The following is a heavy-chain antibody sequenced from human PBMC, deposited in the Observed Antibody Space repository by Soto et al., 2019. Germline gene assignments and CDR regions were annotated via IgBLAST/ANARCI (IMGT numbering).Heavy chain of an antibody. CDR1: EFTFSPYP. J-gene: IGHJ6*02. CDR2: ISFDGATK. Sequence: QEQLVESGGGVVQPGRPLRLSCAASEFTFSPYPMHWVRQAPGKGLEWVAVISFDGATKYYADSVKGRFAISRDNSMNTLYLQMNSLRTEDTAVYYCAKDQSASSNSYHAMDVWGPGTTVTGSS. V-gene: IGHV3-30*09. D-gene: IGHD6-6*01. CDR3: AKDQSASSNSYHAMDV.